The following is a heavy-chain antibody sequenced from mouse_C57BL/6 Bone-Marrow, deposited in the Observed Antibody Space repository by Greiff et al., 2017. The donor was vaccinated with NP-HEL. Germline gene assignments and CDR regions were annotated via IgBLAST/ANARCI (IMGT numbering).Heavy chain of an antibody. CDR1: GYSFTGYY. Sequence: VQLKQSGPELVKPGASVKISCKASGYSFTGYYMNWVKQSPEKSLEWIGEINPSTGGTTYNQKFKAKATLTVDKSSSTAYMQLKSLTSEDSAVYYCARSRYYGSSPEDYWGQGTTLTVSS. V-gene: IGHV1-42*01. D-gene: IGHD1-1*01. J-gene: IGHJ2*01. CDR3: ARSRYYGSSPEDY. CDR2: INPSTGGT.